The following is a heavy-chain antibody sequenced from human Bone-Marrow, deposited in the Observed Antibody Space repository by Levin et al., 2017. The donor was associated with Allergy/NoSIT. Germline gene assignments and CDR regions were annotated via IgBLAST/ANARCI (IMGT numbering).Heavy chain of an antibody. CDR1: GYTFTSYG. Sequence: ASVKVSCKASGYTFTSYGISWVRQAPGQGLEWMGWISAYNGNTNYAQKLQGRVTMTTDTSTSTAYMELRSLRSDDTAVYYCAREGYCSSTSCYANIRRWFDPWGQGTLVTVSS. D-gene: IGHD2-2*01. J-gene: IGHJ5*02. V-gene: IGHV1-18*01. CDR3: AREGYCSSTSCYANIRRWFDP. CDR2: ISAYNGNT.